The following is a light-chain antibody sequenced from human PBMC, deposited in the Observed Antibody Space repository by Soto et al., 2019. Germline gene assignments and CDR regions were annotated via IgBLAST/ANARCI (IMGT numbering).Light chain of an antibody. J-gene: IGKJ5*01. V-gene: IGKV3-20*01. CDR2: AAA. CDR3: QQYNNWPPIT. Sequence: EILLTQSPGTLSLSPGETATLSCRASQNVRYNYLAWYQQRPGQPPRLLIHAAASRTSGIPDRFSGSVSGTDFILTIRRLEPEDFAIYYCQQYNNWPPITFGQGTRLEIK. CDR1: QNVRYNY.